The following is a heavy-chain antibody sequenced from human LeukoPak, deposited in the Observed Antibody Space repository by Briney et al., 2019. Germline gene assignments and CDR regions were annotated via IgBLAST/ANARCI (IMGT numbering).Heavy chain of an antibody. J-gene: IGHJ4*02. D-gene: IGHD2-15*01. CDR1: GFTFSSYS. CDR3: ARDGDCSGGSCYPSEAY. CDR2: VSGSGDST. V-gene: IGHV3-23*01. Sequence: GGSLRLSCAASGFTFSSYSMNWVRQAPGKGLEWVSAVSGSGDSTNYADSVKGRFTISRDNSKNTLFLQMNNLRAEDTAVYYCARDGDCSGGSCYPSEAYWGQGTLVTVSS.